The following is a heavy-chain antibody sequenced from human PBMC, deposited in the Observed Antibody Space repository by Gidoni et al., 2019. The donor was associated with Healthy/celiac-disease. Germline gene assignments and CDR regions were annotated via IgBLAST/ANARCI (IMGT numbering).Heavy chain of an antibody. D-gene: IGHD6-13*01. CDR2: ISGSGGST. V-gene: IGHV3-23*01. CDR1: GFTFSSYA. Sequence: EVQLLESGGGLVQPGGSLRLSCAASGFTFSSYAMGWVRQAPGKGLEWGSAISGSGGSTYYADSVKGRFTISRDNSKNTLYLQMNSLRAEDTAVYYCAKDSREQQLVNYYYGMDVWGQGTTVTVSS. CDR3: AKDSREQQLVNYYYGMDV. J-gene: IGHJ6*02.